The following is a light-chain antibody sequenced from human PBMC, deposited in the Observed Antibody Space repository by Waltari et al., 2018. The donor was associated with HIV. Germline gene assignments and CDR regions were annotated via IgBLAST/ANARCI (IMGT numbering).Light chain of an antibody. CDR3: QSYNSAPFT. CDR1: QGISNY. CDR2: AAS. V-gene: IGKV1-27*01. Sequence: DIQMTQSPSSLSASVGDRVTITCRASQGISNYLAWYQHKPGKVPHLLISAASTLQSGVPSRFSSSGSGTYFTLTISSLQPEDVSTYYCQSYNSAPFTFGPGTKVDIK. J-gene: IGKJ3*01.